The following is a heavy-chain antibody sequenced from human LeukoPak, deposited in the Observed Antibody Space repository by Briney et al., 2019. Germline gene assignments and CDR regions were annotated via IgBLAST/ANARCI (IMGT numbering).Heavy chain of an antibody. D-gene: IGHD5-18*01. J-gene: IGHJ4*02. Sequence: QSGGSLRLSCAVSGFTFSTYAMSWVRLAPGKGLEWVSAISGSGGSTYYADSVKGRFTISRDNSKNTLYLQMNILRAEDTAVYHCAKHSGGYSYSFHLDCWGQGTLVTVST. CDR3: AKHSGGYSYSFHLDC. CDR2: ISGSGGST. V-gene: IGHV3-23*01. CDR1: GFTFSTYA.